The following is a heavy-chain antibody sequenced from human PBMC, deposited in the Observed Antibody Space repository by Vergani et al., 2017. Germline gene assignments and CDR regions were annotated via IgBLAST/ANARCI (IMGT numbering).Heavy chain of an antibody. CDR1: GFTFTSYS. V-gene: IGHV3-21*01. CDR2: ISSSSSYI. CDR3: ARGFMTNCTNGVCYYFDY. Sequence: EVQLVESEGGLVEPGGSLRLSCAASGFTFTSYSMNWVRQAPGKGLEWVSSISSSSSYIYYADSVKGRFTISRDNAENSLHLQMNSLRAEDTAVYYCARGFMTNCTNGVCYYFDYWGQGTLVTVSS. D-gene: IGHD2-8*01. J-gene: IGHJ4*02.